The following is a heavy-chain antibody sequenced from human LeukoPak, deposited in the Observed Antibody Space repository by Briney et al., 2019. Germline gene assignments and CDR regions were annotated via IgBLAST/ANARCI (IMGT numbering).Heavy chain of an antibody. Sequence: GGSLRLSCAASGFTVSSNYMSGVRQAPGKGLEWVSVIYSGGSTYYADSVKGRFTISRDNSKNTVDLQMNSLRAEDTAVYYCARGHDYDSSVAYWGQGTLVTVSS. D-gene: IGHD3-22*01. J-gene: IGHJ4*02. CDR3: ARGHDYDSSVAY. CDR1: GFTVSSNY. V-gene: IGHV3-66*01. CDR2: IYSGGST.